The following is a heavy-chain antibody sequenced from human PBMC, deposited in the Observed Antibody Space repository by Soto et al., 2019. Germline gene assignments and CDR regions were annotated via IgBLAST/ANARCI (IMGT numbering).Heavy chain of an antibody. CDR2: IYYSGST. V-gene: IGHV4-30-4*01. Sequence: QVQLQESGPGLVKPSQTLSLTCTVSGGSISSGDYYWSWIRQPPGKGLEWIGYIYYSGSTYYNPSLKSRVTISVDTSKNQFSLKLSSVTAADTAVYYCARVTADYYDNTYYFDYWGQGTLVTVSS. J-gene: IGHJ4*02. CDR3: ARVTADYYDNTYYFDY. D-gene: IGHD3-22*01. CDR1: GGSISSGDYY.